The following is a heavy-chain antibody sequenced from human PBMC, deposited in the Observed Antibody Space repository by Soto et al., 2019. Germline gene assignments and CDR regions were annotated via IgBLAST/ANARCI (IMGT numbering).Heavy chain of an antibody. Sequence: PGGSLRLSCAASGFTFSNYAMSWVRQAPGKGLEWVSAISRSGGSTYYADSAKGRFTISRDNAKRSLYLQMNSLRAEDTAVYYCARDFYGGYTYGPGDYWGQGALVTVSS. CDR1: GFTFSNYA. J-gene: IGHJ4*02. V-gene: IGHV3-23*01. D-gene: IGHD5-18*01. CDR3: ARDFYGGYTYGPGDY. CDR2: ISRSGGST.